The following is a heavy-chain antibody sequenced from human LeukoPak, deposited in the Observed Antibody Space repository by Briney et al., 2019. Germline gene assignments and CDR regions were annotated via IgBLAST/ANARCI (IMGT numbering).Heavy chain of an antibody. J-gene: IGHJ5*02. V-gene: IGHV4-61*02. CDR2: VYSSGSA. Sequence: SETLSLTCTVSGGSISSGSDYWSWIRQSAGKGLEWIGRVYSSGSANYNPSLKSRLTMAVDTSKNQISLKLTSVTAADTAVYYCARDSSFWTFDPWGQGALVTVSS. D-gene: IGHD3/OR15-3a*01. CDR1: GGSISSGSDY. CDR3: ARDSSFWTFDP.